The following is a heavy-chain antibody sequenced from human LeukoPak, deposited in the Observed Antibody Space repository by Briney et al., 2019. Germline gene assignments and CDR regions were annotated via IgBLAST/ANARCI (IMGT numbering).Heavy chain of an antibody. CDR2: INPSGGST. J-gene: IGHJ4*02. V-gene: IGHV1-46*01. D-gene: IGHD3-10*01. CDR3: ASLGAPSGRDY. Sequence: ASVKVSCKASGYTFTSYYMHWVRQAPGQGLEWMGIINPSGGSTSYAQKFQGRVTMIRDVSTSTVYMELSSLRSEDTAVYYCASLGAPSGRDYWGQGTLVTVSS. CDR1: GYTFTSYY.